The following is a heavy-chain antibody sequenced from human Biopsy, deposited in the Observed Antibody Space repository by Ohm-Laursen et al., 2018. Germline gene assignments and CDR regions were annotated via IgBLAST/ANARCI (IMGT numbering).Heavy chain of an antibody. D-gene: IGHD6-19*01. V-gene: IGHV3-33*01. J-gene: IGHJ5*02. CDR3: ASDRDSSGSLRWNH. CDR1: GLSFSTYG. Sequence: SLRLSCTASGLSFSTYGMHWVRQAPGKGLEWVAVIWYDGSKKYYADSVKGRLTITRDNSKNTLYLQMNSLRAEDTAVYYCASDRDSSGSLRWNHWGQGTLVTVSS. CDR2: IWYDGSKK.